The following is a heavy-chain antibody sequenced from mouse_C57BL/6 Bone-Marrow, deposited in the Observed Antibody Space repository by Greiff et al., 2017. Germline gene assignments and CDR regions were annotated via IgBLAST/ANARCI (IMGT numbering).Heavy chain of an antibody. CDR1: GYTVTDYY. V-gene: IGHV1-26*01. Sequence: VKLPQSGPELVKPGALVKISFKASGYTVTDYYINWGKQSPGKSLWWVCGINPYNGGTSYNQKFKGKATLTVDKSSSTAYMELRSLTSEDSAVYYCARGPHIYYYGSNDAMDYWGQGTSVTVSS. CDR3: ARGPHIYYYGSNDAMDY. CDR2: INPYNGGT. J-gene: IGHJ4*01. D-gene: IGHD1-1*01.